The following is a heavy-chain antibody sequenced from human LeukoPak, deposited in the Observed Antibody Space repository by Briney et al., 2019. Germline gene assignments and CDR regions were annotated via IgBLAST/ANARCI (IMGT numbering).Heavy chain of an antibody. Sequence: PSETLSLTCAVYGGSFSGYYWSWIRQPPGKGLEWIGEINHSGSTNYNPSLKSRVTISVDTSKNQFSLKLSSVTAADTAVYYCARDHRYSSSWAIDYWGQGTLVTVSS. CDR2: INHSGST. J-gene: IGHJ4*02. CDR3: ARDHRYSSSWAIDY. CDR1: GGSFSGYY. V-gene: IGHV4-34*01. D-gene: IGHD6-13*01.